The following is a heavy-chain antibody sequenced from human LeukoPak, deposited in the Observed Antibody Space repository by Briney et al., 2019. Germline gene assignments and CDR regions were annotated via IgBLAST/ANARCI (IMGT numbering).Heavy chain of an antibody. CDR1: GFTFSSYG. CDR2: IRYDGSNK. D-gene: IGHD2-2*01. V-gene: IGHV3-30*02. CDR3: AKDILGHKCSSTSCYVDY. Sequence: HPGGSLRLSCAASGFTFSSYGMHWVRQAPGKGLEWVAFIRYDGSNKYYADSVKGRFTISRDNSKNTLYLQMNSLRAEDTAVYYCAKDILGHKCSSTSCYVDYWGQGTLVTVSS. J-gene: IGHJ4*02.